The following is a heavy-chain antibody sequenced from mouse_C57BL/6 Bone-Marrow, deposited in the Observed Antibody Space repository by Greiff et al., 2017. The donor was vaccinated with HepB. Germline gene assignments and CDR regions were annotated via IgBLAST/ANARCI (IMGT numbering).Heavy chain of an antibody. CDR2: IYPGDGDT. D-gene: IGHD1-1*01. Sequence: VQLQQSGAELVKPGASVKISCKASGYAFSSYWMNWVKQRPGKGLEWIGQIYPGDGDTNYNGKFKGKATLTADKSSSTAYMQLSSLTSEDTAVYYCTTDYYGRSYWYFDVWGTGTTVTVSS. J-gene: IGHJ1*03. CDR1: GYAFSSYW. V-gene: IGHV1-80*01. CDR3: TTDYYGRSYWYFDV.